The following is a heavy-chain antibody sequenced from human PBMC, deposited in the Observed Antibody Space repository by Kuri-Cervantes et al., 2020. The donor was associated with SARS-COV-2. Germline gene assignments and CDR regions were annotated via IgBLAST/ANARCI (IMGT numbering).Heavy chain of an antibody. CDR1: GFTFSSYA. J-gene: IGHJ4*02. CDR2: ISYDGSNK. V-gene: IGHV3-30*04. D-gene: IGHD4-17*01. Sequence: GGSLRLSCAASGFTFSSYAMHWVRQAPGKGLEWVAVISYDGSNKYYADSVKGRFTISRDNSENTLYLQMNSLRAEDTAVYYCATDYDYGDGIDYWGQGTLVTVSS. CDR3: ATDYDYGDGIDY.